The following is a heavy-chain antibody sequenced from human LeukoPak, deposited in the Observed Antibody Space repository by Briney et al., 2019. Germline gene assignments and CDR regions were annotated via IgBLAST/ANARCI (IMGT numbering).Heavy chain of an antibody. V-gene: IGHV4-4*07. CDR1: GGSVSSYY. CDR2: IYTNGST. D-gene: IGHD3-22*01. J-gene: IGHJ3*02. Sequence: SETLSLTCTVSGGSVSSYYWSWIRQPAGKGLEWSGRIYTNGSTNYNPSLKSRVTISVDTSKNRISLKLSSVTAADTAVYYCARVGYYDSSGYSAFDIWGQGTMVTVSS. CDR3: ARVGYYDSSGYSAFDI.